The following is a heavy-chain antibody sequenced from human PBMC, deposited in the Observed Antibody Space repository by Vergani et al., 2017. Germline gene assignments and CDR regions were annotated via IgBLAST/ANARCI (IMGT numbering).Heavy chain of an antibody. J-gene: IGHJ5*02. Sequence: QVQLVESGGGVVQPGRSLRLSCAASGFTFNQYGMHWVRQAPGKGLEWVAVTWYDGNNKQYADSVKGRFTISRDNSKSTMYRQMNSLRDEDTGGYYCARDLRLLYNRFDPWGQGTLVTVSS. CDR2: TWYDGNNK. CDR3: ARDLRLLYNRFDP. CDR1: GFTFNQYG. V-gene: IGHV3-33*01. D-gene: IGHD1-14*01.